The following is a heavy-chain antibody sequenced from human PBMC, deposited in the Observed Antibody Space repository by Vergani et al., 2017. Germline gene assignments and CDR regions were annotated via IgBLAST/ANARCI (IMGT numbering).Heavy chain of an antibody. CDR3: ARDGVDTASHRFFLRFCFDY. J-gene: IGHJ4*02. CDR2: INPNSGGT. CDR1: GYTFTGYY. Sequence: QVQLVQSGAEVKKPGASVKVSCKASGYTFTGYYMHWVRQAPGQGLEWMGWINPNSGGTNYAQKFQGRVTMTRDTSISTAYMELSRLRSEDTAVYYCARDGVDTASHRFFLRFCFDYWGQGTLVTVSS. V-gene: IGHV1-2*02. D-gene: IGHD5-18*01.